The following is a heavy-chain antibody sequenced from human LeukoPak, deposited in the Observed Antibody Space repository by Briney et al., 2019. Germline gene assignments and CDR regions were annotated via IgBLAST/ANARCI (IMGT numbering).Heavy chain of an antibody. V-gene: IGHV3-9*01. D-gene: IGHD6-19*01. CDR1: GFTFDDYA. Sequence: TGGSLRLSCAASGFTFDDYAMHWVRQAPGKGLEWVSGISWNSGSIGYADSVKGRFTISRDNAKNSLYLQMNSLGAEDTALYYCAKDISGYSSGWYGYYYYGMDVWGQGTTVTVSS. CDR2: ISWNSGSI. J-gene: IGHJ6*02. CDR3: AKDISGYSSGWYGYYYYGMDV.